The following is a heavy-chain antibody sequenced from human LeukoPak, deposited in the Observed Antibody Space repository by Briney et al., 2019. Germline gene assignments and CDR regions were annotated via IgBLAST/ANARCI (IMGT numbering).Heavy chain of an antibody. V-gene: IGHV3-21*01. Sequence: GRSMSLASPAYAFTLSSYSMNWVRQPPGKLLEWVSSISSSSSYINYANSVTGRFTISRDNAKNALYLQMNSLRAEDTAMYYCARDQVDTAMVNDYWGQGTLVTVSS. CDR2: ISSSSSYI. CDR3: ARDQVDTAMVNDY. J-gene: IGHJ4*02. CDR1: AFTLSSYS. D-gene: IGHD5-18*01.